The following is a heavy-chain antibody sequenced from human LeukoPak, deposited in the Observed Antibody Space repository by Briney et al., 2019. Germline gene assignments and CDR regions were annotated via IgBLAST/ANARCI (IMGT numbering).Heavy chain of an antibody. J-gene: IGHJ4*02. CDR1: GFTFSDYW. Sequence: GGSLRLSCTASGFTFSDYWMTWVRQAPGKGPEWVANIKQDGSQRYYVDSARGRFTISRDNAKNSLFLQMNGLRAEDTAVYYCARRGGSSSRRSPIDYWGQGTLVTVSS. D-gene: IGHD6-6*01. CDR2: IKQDGSQR. V-gene: IGHV3-7*01. CDR3: ARRGGSSSRRSPIDY.